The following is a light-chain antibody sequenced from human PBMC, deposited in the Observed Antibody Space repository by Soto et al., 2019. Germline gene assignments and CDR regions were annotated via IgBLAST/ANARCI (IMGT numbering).Light chain of an antibody. V-gene: IGKV3-15*01. Sequence: EIVMTQSPATLSVSPGERATLSCRASQSVSSNLAWYQQKPGQAPRLLIYGASTRATGIPARFSGSGSGTEFTLTISSLQSEDLAVYYCQQYNNCPLTFGGGTKVEIK. J-gene: IGKJ4*01. CDR2: GAS. CDR1: QSVSSN. CDR3: QQYNNCPLT.